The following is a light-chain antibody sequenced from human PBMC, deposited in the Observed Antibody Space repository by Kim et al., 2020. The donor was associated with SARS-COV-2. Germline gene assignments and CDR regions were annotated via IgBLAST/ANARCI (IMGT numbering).Light chain of an antibody. V-gene: IGLV2-11*01. CDR3: CSYAGSYTWV. Sequence: QSALTQPRSVSGSPGQSVTISCTGTSSDVGGYNYVSWYQHHPGKAPKLLIYDVGKRPSGVPDRFSGSRSGNTASLTISGLQAEDEADYNCCSYAGSYTWVFGGGTKLTVL. J-gene: IGLJ3*02. CDR1: SSDVGGYNY. CDR2: DVG.